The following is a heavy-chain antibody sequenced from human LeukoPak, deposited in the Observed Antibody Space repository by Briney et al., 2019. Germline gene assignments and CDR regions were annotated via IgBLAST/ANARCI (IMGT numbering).Heavy chain of an antibody. CDR1: GYTFTTYY. CDR3: TRAQSYCTSSTCSADY. V-gene: IGHV1-46*01. J-gene: IGHJ4*02. CDR2: INPSVGTT. D-gene: IGHD2/OR15-2a*01. Sequence: ASVKVSCKAFGYTFTTYYIHWVRQAPGQGLEWMGIINPSVGTTKYPDKFQGRVTMTRDTSTSTVYMELSGLGSDDTATYYCTRAQSYCTSSTCSADYWGQGTLVTVS.